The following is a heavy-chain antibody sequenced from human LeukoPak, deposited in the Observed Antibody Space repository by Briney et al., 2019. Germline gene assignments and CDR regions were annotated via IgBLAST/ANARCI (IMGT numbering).Heavy chain of an antibody. V-gene: IGHV1-69*05. D-gene: IGHD2-2*01. CDR2: IIPIFGTA. CDR1: GGTFSSYA. Sequence: SVKVSCKASGGTFSSYAISWVRQAPVQGLEWMGGIIPIFGTANYAQKFQGRVTITTDESTSTPCMELSSLRSEDTAVYYCARTSLGYCSSTSCSYYYYYMDVWGKGTTVTVSS. CDR3: ARTSLGYCSSTSCSYYYYYMDV. J-gene: IGHJ6*03.